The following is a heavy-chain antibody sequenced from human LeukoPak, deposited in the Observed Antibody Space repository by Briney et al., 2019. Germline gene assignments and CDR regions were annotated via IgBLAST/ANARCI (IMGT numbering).Heavy chain of an antibody. V-gene: IGHV1-2*02. CDR2: INPNSGGT. CDR1: GYTFTGYY. CDR3: ARDLDGDRHETSDY. Sequence: GASVKVSCKASGYTFTGYYIHWVRQAPGQGLEWMGWINPNSGGTNYAQKFQGRVTMTRDTSISTAYMELSRLRSDDTAVYYCARDLDGDRHETSDYWGQGTLVTVSS. J-gene: IGHJ4*02. D-gene: IGHD4-17*01.